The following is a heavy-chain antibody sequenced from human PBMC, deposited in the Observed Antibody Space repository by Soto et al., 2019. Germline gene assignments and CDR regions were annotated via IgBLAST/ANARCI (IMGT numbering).Heavy chain of an antibody. CDR2: IYYSGST. Sequence: SETLSLTCTVSGGSISSYYWSWIRQPPGKGLEWIGYIYYSGSTNYNPSLKSRVTISVDTSKNQFSLKLSSVTAADTAVYYCAREIGHGANTASPMDVWGQGTTVTVSS. V-gene: IGHV4-59*01. J-gene: IGHJ6*02. D-gene: IGHD2-2*01. CDR3: AREIGHGANTASPMDV. CDR1: GGSISSYY.